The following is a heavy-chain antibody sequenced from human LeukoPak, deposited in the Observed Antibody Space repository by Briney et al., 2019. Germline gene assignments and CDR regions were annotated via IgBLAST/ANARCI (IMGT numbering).Heavy chain of an antibody. V-gene: IGHV3-23*01. Sequence: PGGSLRLSCAASGFTFSSYDMSWVRQAPGKGLEWVSAISGSGGSTYHADSVKGRFTVSRDNSKSTLYLQMNSLRAEDTAVYYCAKRRRSSGWYEFGLDYWGQGTLVTVSS. CDR2: ISGSGGST. CDR1: GFTFSSYD. D-gene: IGHD6-19*01. CDR3: AKRRRSSGWYEFGLDY. J-gene: IGHJ4*02.